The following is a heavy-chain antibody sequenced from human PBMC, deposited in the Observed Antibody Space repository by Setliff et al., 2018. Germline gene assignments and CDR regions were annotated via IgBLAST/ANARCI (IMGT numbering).Heavy chain of an antibody. CDR1: GGSIINSYY. D-gene: IGHD5-12*01. V-gene: IGHV4-4*07. Sequence: SETLSLTCTVSGGSIINSYYWSWTRQPAGKGLEWIGRISTSGSTNYNPSLKSRVTVSLDTSKNQFSLKLTSVTAADTAVYYCARDQWVRSPPLYFSYSMDVWGQGTTVTVSS. J-gene: IGHJ6*02. CDR3: ARDQWVRSPPLYFSYSMDV. CDR2: ISTSGST.